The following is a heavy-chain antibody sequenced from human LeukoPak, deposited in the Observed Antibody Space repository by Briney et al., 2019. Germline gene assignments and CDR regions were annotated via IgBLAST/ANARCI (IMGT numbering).Heavy chain of an antibody. V-gene: IGHV3-48*03. CDR3: ARGRGYCSGASCDIDY. CDR1: GFTFDDYG. J-gene: IGHJ4*02. D-gene: IGHD2-8*02. Sequence: GGSLRLSCAASGFTFDDYGMSWVRQAPGKGLEWVSNIISRGDTTHYADSVKGRFSISRDNAKNFVFLQLNSLRAEDTAVYYCARGRGYCSGASCDIDYWGQGTLVTVSS. CDR2: IISRGDTT.